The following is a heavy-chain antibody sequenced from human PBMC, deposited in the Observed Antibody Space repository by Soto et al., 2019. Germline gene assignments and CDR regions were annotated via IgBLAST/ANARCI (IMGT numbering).Heavy chain of an antibody. CDR1: GGSFSGYY. J-gene: IGHJ6*02. D-gene: IGHD1-20*01. CDR2: INHSGST. V-gene: IGHV4-34*01. Sequence: LSLTCAVYGGSFSGYYWSWIRQPPGEGLEWIGEINHSGSTNYNPSLKSRVTISVDTSKNQFSLKLSSVTAADTAVYYCARTHNWNYYYYYGMDVSGQGTTVTVS. CDR3: ARTHNWNYYYYYGMDV.